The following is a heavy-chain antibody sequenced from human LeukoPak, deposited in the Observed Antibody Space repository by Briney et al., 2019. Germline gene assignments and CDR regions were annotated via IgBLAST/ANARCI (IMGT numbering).Heavy chain of an antibody. D-gene: IGHD5-24*01. CDR1: GGSFSGYY. J-gene: IGHJ4*02. CDR3: ARASVEMATISFDY. CDR2: INHSEST. V-gene: IGHV4-34*01. Sequence: SETLSLTCGVYGGSFSGYYWSWIRQPPGKGLEWVGEINHSESTNYNPSLKSRVTISLDTSKSQFFLKLSSVTAADTAVYYCARASVEMATISFDYWGQGTLVTVSS.